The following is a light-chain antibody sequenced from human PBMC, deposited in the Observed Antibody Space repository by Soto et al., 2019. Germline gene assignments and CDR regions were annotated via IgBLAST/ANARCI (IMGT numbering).Light chain of an antibody. Sequence: QSALTQPRSVSGSPGQSVTISCTGTSSDVGGYNYVSWYQQHPGKAPKLMIYDVSQRPSGVPDRFSVSKSGNTASLTISGLQAEDEADYYCCSYAGSYTWGFGGGTKVTVL. CDR1: SSDVGGYNY. CDR2: DVS. V-gene: IGLV2-11*01. CDR3: CSYAGSYTWG. J-gene: IGLJ3*02.